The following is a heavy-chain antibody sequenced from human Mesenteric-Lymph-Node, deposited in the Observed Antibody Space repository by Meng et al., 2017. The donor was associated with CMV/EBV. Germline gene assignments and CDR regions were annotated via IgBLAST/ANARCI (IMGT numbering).Heavy chain of an antibody. CDR2: ISSSSSYI. D-gene: IGHD6-6*01. V-gene: IGHV3-21*01. CDR3: AREGSSGQFDY. J-gene: IGHJ4*02. CDR1: GFTFSVSS. Sequence: GESLKISCAASGFTFSVSSMNWVRQAPGKGLEWVSSISSSSSYIYYADSVKGRFTISRDNAKNSLYLQMNSLRAEDTAVYYCAREGSSGQFDYWGQGMLVTVSS.